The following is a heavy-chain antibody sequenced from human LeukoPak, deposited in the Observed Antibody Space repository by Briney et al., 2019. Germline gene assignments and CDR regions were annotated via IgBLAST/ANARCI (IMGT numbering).Heavy chain of an antibody. D-gene: IGHD3-10*01. CDR3: VYYGSGSYYLFDY. J-gene: IGHJ4*02. CDR2: INHSGST. V-gene: IGHV4-34*01. Sequence: SETLSLTCAVYGGSFSGYYWSWIRQPPGKGLEWIGEINHSGSTNYNPSLKSRVTISVDTSKNQFSLKLSSVTAADTAVYYCVYYGSGSYYLFDYWGQGTLVTVSS. CDR1: GGSFSGYY.